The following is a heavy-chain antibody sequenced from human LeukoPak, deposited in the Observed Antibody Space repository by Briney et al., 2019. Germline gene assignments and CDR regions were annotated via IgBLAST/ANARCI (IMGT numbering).Heavy chain of an antibody. J-gene: IGHJ4*02. CDR3: ARDQRSSGWYLGKGYFDY. CDR1: GFTFSDYH. Sequence: GGSLRLSCAASGFTFSDYHMSWIRQAPGKGLEWVSYISSSGSTIYYADSVKGRFTISRDNAKNSLYLQMNSLRAEDTAVYYCARDQRSSGWYLGKGYFDYWGQGTLVTVSS. V-gene: IGHV3-11*01. CDR2: ISSSGSTI. D-gene: IGHD6-19*01.